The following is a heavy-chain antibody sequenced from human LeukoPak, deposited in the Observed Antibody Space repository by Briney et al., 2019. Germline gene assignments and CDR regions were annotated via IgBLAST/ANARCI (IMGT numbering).Heavy chain of an antibody. CDR2: ISSSSSYI. V-gene: IGHV3-21*04. CDR1: GFTFSSYS. Sequence: GGSLRLSCAASGFTFSSYSMNWVRQAPGKGLEWVSSISSSSSYIYYADSLKGRFTVSRDNAKNSLYLQMNSLRAEDTAVYYCARAPYDSSGYQYWYFDLWGRGTLVTVSS. J-gene: IGHJ2*01. D-gene: IGHD3-22*01. CDR3: ARAPYDSSGYQYWYFDL.